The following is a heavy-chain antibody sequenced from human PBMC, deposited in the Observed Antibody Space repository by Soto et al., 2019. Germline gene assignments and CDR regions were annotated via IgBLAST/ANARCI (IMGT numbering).Heavy chain of an antibody. V-gene: IGHV1-8*01. CDR2: MNPYNGNT. J-gene: IGHJ4*02. Sequence: ASVKVSCKASGYTFTNYDINWVRQAPGQGLEWMGWMNPYNGNTGYAQNFQGRVTMTRNTSISTAYMELSSLGSDDTAVYYCAKPSSGWPPYYFDYWGQGTLVTVSS. CDR1: GYTFTNYD. D-gene: IGHD6-19*01. CDR3: AKPSSGWPPYYFDY.